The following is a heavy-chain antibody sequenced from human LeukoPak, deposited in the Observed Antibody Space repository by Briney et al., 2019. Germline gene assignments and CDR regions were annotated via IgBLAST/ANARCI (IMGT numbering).Heavy chain of an antibody. J-gene: IGHJ4*02. CDR2: FYWDDDK. CDR3: AHACFGDDYCSTGGCYSYYFDY. D-gene: IGHD2-15*01. CDR1: GFSLTTRGVG. Sequence: ESGPTLVKPTQTLTLTCALSGFSLTTRGVGVGWIRQAPGKALEWLALFYWDDDKLYRPSLTSRLTITKDNSKNQVVLTMTNVDPVDTATYYCAHACFGDDYCSTGGCYSYYFDYWGQGILVTVSS. V-gene: IGHV2-5*02.